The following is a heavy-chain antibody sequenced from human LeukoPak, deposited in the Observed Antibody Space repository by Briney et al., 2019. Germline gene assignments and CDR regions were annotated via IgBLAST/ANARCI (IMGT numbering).Heavy chain of an antibody. CDR3: ARLCDGYNSEEFCY. CDR1: GYSFTSYW. V-gene: IGHV5-51*01. Sequence: GESLKISCKGSGYSFTSYWIGWVRQMPGKGLEWMGIIYPGDSDTRYSPSFQGQVTISADKSISTAYLPWSSLKDSDTALYYCARLCDGYNSEEFCYWGQGTLVTVSS. CDR2: IYPGDSDT. J-gene: IGHJ4*02. D-gene: IGHD5-24*01.